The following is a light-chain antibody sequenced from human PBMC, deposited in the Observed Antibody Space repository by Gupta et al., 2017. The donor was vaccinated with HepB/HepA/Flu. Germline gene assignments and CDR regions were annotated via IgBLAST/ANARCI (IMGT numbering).Light chain of an antibody. J-gene: IGLJ1*01. CDR3: QSYDSSLSGSL. Sequence: QSVLTQPPSASGAPGQRVTISCTGSRSNVGAGYDVHWFQQLPGAAPKLLIYGNTNRPAGVADRFSAAKSGTSASLAITGLQAEDEADYYCQSYDSSLSGSLFGTGTKVTVL. CDR2: GNT. V-gene: IGLV1-40*01. CDR1: RSNVGAGYD.